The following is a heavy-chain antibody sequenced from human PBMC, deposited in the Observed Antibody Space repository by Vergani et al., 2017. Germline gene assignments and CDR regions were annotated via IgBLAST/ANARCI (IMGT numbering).Heavy chain of an antibody. D-gene: IGHD2-15*01. Sequence: QVQLVQSGAEVKKPGASVKVSCKASGYTFTSYGISWVRQAPGQGLEWMGWISAYNGNTNYAQKLQGRVTMTTDTSTSTAYMELRSLRSDDTAVYYCARAAKGYCSGGSCRPFDYWGQGTLVTVSS. CDR3: ARAAKGYCSGGSCRPFDY. V-gene: IGHV1-18*01. CDR1: GYTFTSYG. J-gene: IGHJ4*02. CDR2: ISAYNGNT.